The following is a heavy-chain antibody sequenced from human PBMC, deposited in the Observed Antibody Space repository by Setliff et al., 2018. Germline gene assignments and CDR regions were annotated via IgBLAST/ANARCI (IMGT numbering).Heavy chain of an antibody. J-gene: IGHJ3*01. CDR1: GYTFTSYG. CDR2: ISAYNGNT. CDR3: ARINFYDSTAYYYAPHH. Sequence: ASVKVSCKASGYTFTSYGISWVRQAPGQGLEWMGWISAYNGNTNYAHKLQGRVTMTTDTYKSTAYMELRSLRSDDTAVYYCARINFYDSTAYYYAPHHWGQGIMVTVSS. D-gene: IGHD3-22*01. V-gene: IGHV1-18*01.